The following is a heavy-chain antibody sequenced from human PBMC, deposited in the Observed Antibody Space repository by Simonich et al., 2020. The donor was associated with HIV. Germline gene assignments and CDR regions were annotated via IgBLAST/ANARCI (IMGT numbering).Heavy chain of an antibody. D-gene: IGHD3-3*01. V-gene: IGHV4-34*01. Sequence: QVQLQQWGAGLLKPSETLSLTCAVYGGSFSGYYWSWILQPPGKGLEWIGESKHSGITNYKSSLNSRATISVDKSKNQFSLKLSSVTAADTAIYYCARRDRELILYFDYWGQGNLVTVSS. CDR2: SKHSGIT. J-gene: IGHJ4*02. CDR3: ARRDRELILYFDY. CDR1: GGSFSGYY.